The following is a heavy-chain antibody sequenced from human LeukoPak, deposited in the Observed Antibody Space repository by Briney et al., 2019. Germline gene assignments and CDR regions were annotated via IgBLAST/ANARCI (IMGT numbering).Heavy chain of an antibody. V-gene: IGHV1-18*01. CDR2: ISTHNGNT. D-gene: IGHD6-13*01. CDR1: GYAFSSYD. J-gene: IGHJ4*02. CDR3: ARAEGQQLVDY. Sequence: ASVKVSCKASGYAFSSYDINWVRQAPGQRLEWMGWISTHNGNTNYAQKLQGRVTMTTDTSTSTAYMELRSLRSDDTAVYYCARAEGQQLVDYWGQGTLITVSS.